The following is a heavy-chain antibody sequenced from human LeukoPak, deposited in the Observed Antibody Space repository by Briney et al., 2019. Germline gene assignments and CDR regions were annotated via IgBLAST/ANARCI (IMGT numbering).Heavy chain of an antibody. J-gene: IGHJ4*02. V-gene: IGHV3-20*04. CDR2: INWNGVST. D-gene: IGHD2-15*01. CDR3: AKGRGILSPDY. CDR1: GFTFDDYD. Sequence: PGGSLRLSCAASGFTFDDYDMSWVRHAPGKGLEWVSGINWNGVSTGYADSVKGRFTISRDNSKNTLYLQMNFLRAEDTAVYYCAKGRGILSPDYWGQGTLVTVSS.